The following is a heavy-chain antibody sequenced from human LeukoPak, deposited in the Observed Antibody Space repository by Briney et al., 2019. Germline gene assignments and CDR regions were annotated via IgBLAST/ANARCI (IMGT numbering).Heavy chain of an antibody. CDR2: ITSYNGNT. CDR1: GYTFTSYG. Sequence: ASVKVSCTASGYTFTSYGFSWMRQAPGQGLEWMGWITSYNGNTKYAQKYQGRVTMTTDTSTSTAYMELRSLRSDDTAVYYCARGLGSYPEIPLDYWGQGTLVTVSS. D-gene: IGHD3-16*02. CDR3: ARGLGSYPEIPLDY. V-gene: IGHV1-18*01. J-gene: IGHJ4*02.